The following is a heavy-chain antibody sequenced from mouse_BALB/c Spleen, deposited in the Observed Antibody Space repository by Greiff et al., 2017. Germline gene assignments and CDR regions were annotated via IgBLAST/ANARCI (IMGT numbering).Heavy chain of an antibody. CDR3: TRPWLLSWFAY. CDR1: GFTFSNYW. V-gene: IGHV6-6*02. D-gene: IGHD2-3*01. CDR2: IRLKSNNYAT. Sequence: EVKVEESGGGLVQPGGSMKLSCVASGFTFSNYWMNWVRQSPEKGLEWVAEIRLKSNNYATHYAESVKGRFTISRDDSKSSVYLQMNNLRAEDTGIYYCTRPWLLSWFAYWGQGTLVTVSA. J-gene: IGHJ3*01.